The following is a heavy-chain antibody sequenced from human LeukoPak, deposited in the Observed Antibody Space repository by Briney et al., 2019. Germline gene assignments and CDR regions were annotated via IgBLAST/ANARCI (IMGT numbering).Heavy chain of an antibody. D-gene: IGHD1-26*01. Sequence: APVKVSCKASGYTFTGYYMHWVRQAPGQGLEWMGWINPNSGGTNYAQKFQGRVTMTRDTSISTAYMELSRLRFDDTAVYYCARDNSGSYSNWFDPWGQGTLVTVSS. CDR3: ARDNSGSYSNWFDP. V-gene: IGHV1-2*02. CDR1: GYTFTGYY. J-gene: IGHJ5*02. CDR2: INPNSGGT.